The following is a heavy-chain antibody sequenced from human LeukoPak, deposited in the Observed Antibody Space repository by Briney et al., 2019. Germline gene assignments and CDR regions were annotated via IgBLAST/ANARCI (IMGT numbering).Heavy chain of an antibody. CDR2: INPNSGGT. D-gene: IGHD6-19*01. V-gene: IGHV1-2*02. J-gene: IGHJ4*02. Sequence: ASVKVSCKASGYAFTGYYMHWVRQAPGQGVEWLGWINPNSGGTNYAQKFQGRVTMTRDTSISTAYMELSRLRSDDTAVYYCAREGIAVDGTIHWGQGTLVTVSS. CDR1: GYAFTGYY. CDR3: AREGIAVDGTIH.